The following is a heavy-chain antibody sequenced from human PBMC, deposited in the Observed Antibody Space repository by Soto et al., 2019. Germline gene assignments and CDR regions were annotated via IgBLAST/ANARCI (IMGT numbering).Heavy chain of an antibody. D-gene: IGHD3-22*01. CDR2: IIPILGIA. CDR1: GGTFSSYT. V-gene: IGHV1-69*04. CDR3: ARDPFQRGYYYDSSGYSHFDY. J-gene: IGHJ4*02. Sequence: GASVKVSCKASGGTFSSYTISWVRQAPGQGLEWMGRIIPILGIANYAQKLQGRVTITADKSTSTAHMELSSLRSEDTAVYYCARDPFQRGYYYDSSGYSHFDYWGQGTLVTSPQ.